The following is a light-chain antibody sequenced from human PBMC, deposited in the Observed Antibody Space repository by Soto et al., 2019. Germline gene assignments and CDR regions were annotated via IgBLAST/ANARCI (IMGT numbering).Light chain of an antibody. J-gene: IGKJ3*01. Sequence: DIQMTQSPSSLSASVGDRVTITCRASQSISSYLNWYQQKPGKAPKLLIYAASSLQSGAPSRFSGSGSGTDFTITISSLQPEDFATYYWQQSYSTPLTFGPGTKVDIK. CDR1: QSISSY. V-gene: IGKV1-39*01. CDR2: AAS. CDR3: QQSYSTPLT.